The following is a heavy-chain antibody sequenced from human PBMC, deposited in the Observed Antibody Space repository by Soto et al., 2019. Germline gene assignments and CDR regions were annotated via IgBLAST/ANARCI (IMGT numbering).Heavy chain of an antibody. Sequence: QVQLQESGPGLVKPSQTLSLTCTVSGGSISSGDYYWSWIRQPPGKGLEWIGYIYYSGSTYYNPSLKSRVTXLVSTXXNQFSLKLSSVTAADTAVYYCASALWFGELFQFDYWGQGTLVTVSS. D-gene: IGHD3-10*01. CDR1: GGSISSGDYY. CDR3: ASALWFGELFQFDY. J-gene: IGHJ4*02. CDR2: IYYSGST. V-gene: IGHV4-30-4*01.